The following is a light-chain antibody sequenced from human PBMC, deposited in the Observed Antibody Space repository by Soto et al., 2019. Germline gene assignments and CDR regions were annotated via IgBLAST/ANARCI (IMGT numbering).Light chain of an antibody. Sequence: IQITQAPASLSACVGARAPSTCRASQSISSYLIWYQQKPGKAPKLLIYDASDLETGVPSRFSGSGSGTGFTFTISSLQPEDFATYYCQQYESIPLTFGQGTRLEIK. J-gene: IGKJ5*01. CDR2: DAS. CDR1: QSISSY. V-gene: IGKV1-33*01. CDR3: QQYESIPLT.